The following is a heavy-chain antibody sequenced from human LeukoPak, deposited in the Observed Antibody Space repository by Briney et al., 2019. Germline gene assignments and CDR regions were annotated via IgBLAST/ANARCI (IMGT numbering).Heavy chain of an antibody. J-gene: IGHJ4*02. CDR1: GFTFSSYA. V-gene: IGHV3-30*04. D-gene: IGHD2-2*01. CDR3: AANKDCGSSHCYASFDY. Sequence: GGSLRLSCAASGFTFSSYAMDWVRQAPGKGLEWVALIAYDGTNKHYADSVKGRITISRDNSKNTLYLQMNSLRADDTAVYYCAANKDCGSSHCYASFDYWGQGVLVTVSS. CDR2: IAYDGTNK.